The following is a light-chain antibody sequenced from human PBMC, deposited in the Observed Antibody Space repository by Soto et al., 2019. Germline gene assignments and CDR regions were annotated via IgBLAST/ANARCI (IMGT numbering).Light chain of an antibody. CDR2: GAS. CDR3: QQYNNWPAIA. V-gene: IGKV3-15*01. Sequence: EIAMTQSPATLSVSPGERATLSCRASQSVSSNLAWYQQKPGQTPRLLIYGASTRATGIPARFSGSGSGTDFTLTISRLQSEDFAIYYCQQYNNWPAIAFGQGTRLEIK. CDR1: QSVSSN. J-gene: IGKJ5*01.